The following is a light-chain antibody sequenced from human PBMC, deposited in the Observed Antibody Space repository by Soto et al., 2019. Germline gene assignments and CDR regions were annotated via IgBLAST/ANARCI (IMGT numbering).Light chain of an antibody. J-gene: IGKJ1*01. CDR3: QQYNNWPRAWT. V-gene: IGKV3-15*01. Sequence: EIVMTQSPATLSVSPGERATLSCRASQSVSSNLAWYQQKPGQAPGLLIYGASTRATGIPARFSGSGSGTEFTLNLSSLQSEDFGVYYCQQYNNWPRAWTFGHRTKVELK. CDR2: GAS. CDR1: QSVSSN.